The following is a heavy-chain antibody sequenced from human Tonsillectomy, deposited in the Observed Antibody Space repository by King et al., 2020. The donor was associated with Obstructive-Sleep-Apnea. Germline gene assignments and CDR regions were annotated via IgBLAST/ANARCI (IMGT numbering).Heavy chain of an antibody. CDR1: GFTFSSYA. Sequence: VQLVESGGGLVQPGGSLRLSCTASGFTFSSYALNWVRQAPGKGLEWVSTISGSGGSTFYADSLKGRFTISRDNSKNTLYLQMNSLRAEDTAVDYCAKDRTLAAAGLDYWGQGTLVTVSS. V-gene: IGHV3-23*04. CDR3: AKDRTLAAAGLDY. J-gene: IGHJ4*02. D-gene: IGHD6-13*01. CDR2: ISGSGGST.